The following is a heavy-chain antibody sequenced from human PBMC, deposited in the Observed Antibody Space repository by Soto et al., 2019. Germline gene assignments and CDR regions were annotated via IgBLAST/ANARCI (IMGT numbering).Heavy chain of an antibody. D-gene: IGHD2-21*02. CDR1: GYTLASYA. CDR2: INAGNGNT. J-gene: IGHJ6*02. V-gene: IGHV1-3*01. Sequence: GASVKVSCKASGYTLASYARHWVRQAPGQRREGMGWINAGNGNTKYSQKFQGRVTITRDPSASTAYMALSSLRSEDTAVYYCARAPHFVVVTAQDPYYYSGMDVWGQGTTVTVSS. CDR3: ARAPHFVVVTAQDPYYYSGMDV.